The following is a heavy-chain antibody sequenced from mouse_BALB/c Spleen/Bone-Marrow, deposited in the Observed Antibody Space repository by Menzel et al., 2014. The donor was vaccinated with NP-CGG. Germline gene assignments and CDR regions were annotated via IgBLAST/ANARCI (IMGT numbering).Heavy chain of an antibody. CDR3: ARVAYYNVYFDY. Sequence: VQLQQSGGGLVQPGGSLKLSCAASGITFSNYGMSWIRQTPDNRLELVATINGNGGSSYYPDSVKGRFIISRDNAKNXLYLQMSSLKSEDTAMYYCARVAYYNVYFDYWGQGTPLTVSS. J-gene: IGHJ2*01. CDR1: GITFSNYG. D-gene: IGHD2-12*01. V-gene: IGHV5-6-3*01. CDR2: INGNGGSS.